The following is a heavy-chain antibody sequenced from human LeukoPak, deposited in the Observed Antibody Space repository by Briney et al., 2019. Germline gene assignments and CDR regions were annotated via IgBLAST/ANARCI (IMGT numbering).Heavy chain of an antibody. V-gene: IGHV3-30*02. CDR2: IRYDGSNK. CDR3: AKGRYSSSWYWFDP. J-gene: IGHJ5*02. D-gene: IGHD6-13*01. CDR1: GFTFSSYG. Sequence: GGSLRLSCAASGFTFSSYGMHWVRQAPGKGLEWVAFIRYDGSNKYYADSVKGRFTISRGNSKNTLYLQMNSLRAEDTAVYYCAKGRYSSSWYWFDPWGQGTLVTVSS.